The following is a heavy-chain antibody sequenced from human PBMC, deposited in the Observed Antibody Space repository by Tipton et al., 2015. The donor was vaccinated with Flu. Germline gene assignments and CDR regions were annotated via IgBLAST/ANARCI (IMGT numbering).Heavy chain of an antibody. Sequence: TLSLTCAVSGGSYWSWIRQHPGKGLEWIGYMYYNGSTYYNPSLKSRVSISVDTSRNQFSLKLSSVTGADTAVYYCAKGSNYYDVSGYYYYFDDWGQGTLVTVSS. CDR3: AKGSNYYDVSGYYYYFDD. J-gene: IGHJ4*02. CDR2: MYYNGST. CDR1: GGSY. V-gene: IGHV4-31*11. D-gene: IGHD3-22*01.